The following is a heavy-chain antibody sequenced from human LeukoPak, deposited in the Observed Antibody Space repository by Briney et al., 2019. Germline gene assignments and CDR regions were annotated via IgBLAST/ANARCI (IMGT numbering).Heavy chain of an antibody. CDR3: ARVGQYGDYADY. V-gene: IGHV4-59*12. CDR1: GGSISSYY. D-gene: IGHD4-17*01. CDR2: IYYSGST. Sequence: PSETLSLTCTVSGGSISSYYWSWIRQPPGKGLEWIGYIYYSGSTNYNPSLKSRVTISVDTSKNQFSLKLSSVTAADTAVYYCARVGQYGDYADYWGQGTLVTVSS. J-gene: IGHJ4*02.